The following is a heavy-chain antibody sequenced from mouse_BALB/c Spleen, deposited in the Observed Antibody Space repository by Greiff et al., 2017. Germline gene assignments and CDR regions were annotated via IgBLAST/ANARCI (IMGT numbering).Heavy chain of an antibody. CDR1: GFTFSDFY. Sequence: EVQVVESGGGLVQPGGSLRLSCATSGFTFSDFYMEWVRQPPGKRLEWIAASRNKANDYTTEYSASVKGRFIVSRDTSQSILYLQMNALRAEDTAIYCCARDANWDWYFDVWGAGTTVTVSS. J-gene: IGHJ1*01. D-gene: IGHD4-1*01. V-gene: IGHV7-1*02. CDR3: ARDANWDWYFDV. CDR2: SRNKANDYTT.